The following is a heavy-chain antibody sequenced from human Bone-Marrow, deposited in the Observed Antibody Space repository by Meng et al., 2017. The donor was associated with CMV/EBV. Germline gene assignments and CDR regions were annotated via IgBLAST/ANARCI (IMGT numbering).Heavy chain of an antibody. J-gene: IGHJ6*02. CDR1: GFTFRTNN. CDR2: ISRSSAYI. Sequence: GESLKISCAASGFTFRTNNMNWVRQAPGKGLEWVSSISRSSAYIYYIDSVKGRFTVSRDNAKNSLYLQKNSLRAEDTAVYYCARDSPVRSSSGDYYYGMDVWGQGTTVTVSS. CDR3: ARDSPVRSSSGDYYYGMDV. V-gene: IGHV3-21*01. D-gene: IGHD6-13*01.